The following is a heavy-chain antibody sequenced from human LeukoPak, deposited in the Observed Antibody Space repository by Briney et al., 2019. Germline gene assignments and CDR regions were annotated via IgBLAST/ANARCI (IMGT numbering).Heavy chain of an antibody. J-gene: IGHJ5*02. V-gene: IGHV3-21*01. Sequence: GGSLSLCRAASGFIFCRHSMIYARYAPGKVLVWFSSISSSSSYLYYADSVKGRFTISRDNAKNSLYLQMNSLRAEDTAVYYCARGITMVRVGNWFDPWGQGTLVTVSS. D-gene: IGHD3-10*01. CDR3: ARGITMVRVGNWFDP. CDR2: ISSSSSYL. CDR1: GFIFCRHS.